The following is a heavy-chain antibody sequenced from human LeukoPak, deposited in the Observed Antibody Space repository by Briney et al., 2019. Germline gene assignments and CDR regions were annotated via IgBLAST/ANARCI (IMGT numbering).Heavy chain of an antibody. Sequence: GGSLRLSCAASESTLSSYAITWSRLAPGKGLEWVPVISGSGGTTYYADSVKGRFTISRDNSKNTLFLQMNSLRAEDTAVYYCAKDYYGSGSYRHFDYWGQGTLVTVSS. V-gene: IGHV3-23*01. CDR3: AKDYYGSGSYRHFDY. CDR2: ISGSGGTT. J-gene: IGHJ4*02. CDR1: ESTLSSYA. D-gene: IGHD3-10*01.